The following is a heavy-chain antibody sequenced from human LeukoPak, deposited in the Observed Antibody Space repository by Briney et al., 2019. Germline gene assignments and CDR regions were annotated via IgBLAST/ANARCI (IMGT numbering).Heavy chain of an antibody. J-gene: IGHJ4*02. CDR2: INSDGSST. CDR1: GFTFSSYW. V-gene: IGHV3-74*01. CDR3: AKPGYYDSSGYRGFAKD. D-gene: IGHD3-22*01. Sequence: PPGGSLRLSCAASGFTFSSYWMHWVRQAPGKGLVWVSRINSDGSSTSYADSVKGRFTISRDNAKNTLYLQMNSLRAEDTAVYYCAKPGYYDSSGYRGFAKDWGQGTLVTVSS.